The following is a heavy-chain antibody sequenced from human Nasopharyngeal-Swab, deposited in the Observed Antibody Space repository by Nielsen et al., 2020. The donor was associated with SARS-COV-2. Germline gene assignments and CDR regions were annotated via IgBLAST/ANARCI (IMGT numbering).Heavy chain of an antibody. V-gene: IGHV5-10-1*01. D-gene: IGHD1-20*01. Sequence: VRQMPGKGLAWMGRIDPSDSYTNYSPSFQGHVTISADKSISTAYLQWSSLKASDTAMYYCARLSITGTPEGHYYYGMDVWGQGTTVTVSS. CDR3: ARLSITGTPEGHYYYGMDV. J-gene: IGHJ6*02. CDR2: IDPSDSYT.